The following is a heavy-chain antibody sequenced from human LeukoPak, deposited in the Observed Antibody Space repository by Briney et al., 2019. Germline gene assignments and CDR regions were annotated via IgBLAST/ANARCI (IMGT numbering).Heavy chain of an antibody. V-gene: IGHV4-4*07. CDR1: GGSISSYY. Sequence: SETLSLTCTVSGGSISSYYWSWIRQPAGKGLEWIGRIYTSETTNYNPSLNSRVTMSVDTSKNQFSLKLTSVTAADTAFYYCARHYLDASNSFDPWGQGTLVTVSS. CDR3: ARHYLDASNSFDP. D-gene: IGHD1-1*01. CDR2: IYTSETT. J-gene: IGHJ5*02.